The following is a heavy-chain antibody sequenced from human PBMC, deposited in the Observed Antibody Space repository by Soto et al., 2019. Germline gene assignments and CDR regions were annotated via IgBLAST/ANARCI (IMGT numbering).Heavy chain of an antibody. D-gene: IGHD2-2*01. CDR1: GGTFRSYG. CDR2: IIPIFGTA. Sequence: SVKVSCRASGGTFRSYGISSLRQAPGQVLEWMGGIIPIFGTANYAQKFQGRVTITADESTSTAYMELSSLRSEDTAVYYCARDTSIVVVPADYYGMDVWGQGTTVTVSS. V-gene: IGHV1-69*13. CDR3: ARDTSIVVVPADYYGMDV. J-gene: IGHJ6*02.